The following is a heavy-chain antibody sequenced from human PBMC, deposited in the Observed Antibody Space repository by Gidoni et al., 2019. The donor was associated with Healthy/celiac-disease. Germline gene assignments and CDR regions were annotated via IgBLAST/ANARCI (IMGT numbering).Heavy chain of an antibody. CDR1: GGPISSGNW. CDR3: ASNIVATITGYFDL. CDR2: IYHSGST. D-gene: IGHD5-12*01. Sequence: QVQLQESGPGLVKPSRTLSLTCAVSGGPISSGNWWSWVRQPPGKGLEWIGEIYHSGSTNYNPSLKSRVTISGDKSKNQFSLKLSSVTAADTAVYYCASNIVATITGYFDLWGRGTLVTVSS. V-gene: IGHV4-4*02. J-gene: IGHJ2*01.